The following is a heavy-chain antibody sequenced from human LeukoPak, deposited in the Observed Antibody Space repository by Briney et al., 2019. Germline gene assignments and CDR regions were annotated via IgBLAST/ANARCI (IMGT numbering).Heavy chain of an antibody. V-gene: IGHV3-7*01. CDR3: ARESYYYYMDV. CDR2: IKQDGSEK. CDR1: GFTFSSYW. Sequence: RGSLRLSCAASGFTFSSYWMSWVRQAPGKGLEWVANIKQDGSEKYYVDSVKGRFTISRDNAKNSLYLQMNSLRAEDTAVYYCARESYYYYMDVWGKGTTVTVSS. J-gene: IGHJ6*03.